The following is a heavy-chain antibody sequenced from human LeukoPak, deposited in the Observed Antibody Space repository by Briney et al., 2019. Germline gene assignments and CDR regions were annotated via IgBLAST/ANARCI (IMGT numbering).Heavy chain of an antibody. Sequence: TLSLTCTVSGGSISSGGYYWSWIRQPAGKGLERIGRIYARGSTNYNPSLKSRVTISVDASKNQFSLKLSSVTAADTAVYYCARASWPGSYKDSNWFDPWGQGTLVTVSS. CDR2: IYARGST. J-gene: IGHJ5*02. CDR3: ARASWPGSYKDSNWFDP. D-gene: IGHD3-10*01. V-gene: IGHV4-61*02. CDR1: GGSISSGGYY.